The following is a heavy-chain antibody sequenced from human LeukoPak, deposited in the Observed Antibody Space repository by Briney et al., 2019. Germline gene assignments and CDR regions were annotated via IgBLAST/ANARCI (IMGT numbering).Heavy chain of an antibody. CDR2: IWYDGSNK. CDR3: ARVDYGDYGFDY. J-gene: IGHJ4*02. V-gene: IGHV3-33*01. CDR1: GFTFSSYG. D-gene: IGHD4-17*01. Sequence: GGSLRLSCAASGFTFSSYGMHWVRQAPGKGLEWVAVIWYDGSNKYYADSVKGRFTISRDNSKNTLYLQTNSLRAEDTAVYYCARVDYGDYGFDYWGQGTLVTVSS.